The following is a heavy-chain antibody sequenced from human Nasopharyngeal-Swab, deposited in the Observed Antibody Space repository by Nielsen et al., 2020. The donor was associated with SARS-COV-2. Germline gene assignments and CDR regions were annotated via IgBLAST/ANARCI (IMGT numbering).Heavy chain of an antibody. D-gene: IGHD6-6*01. CDR2: INTNTGHP. Sequence: WVRQAPGQGLEWMGWINTNTGHPTYARGFTGRCVFSLDSSARSTYLEISSLQPDDTAVYYCATLRWAISSDFDYWGQGTLVTVSS. J-gene: IGHJ4*02. V-gene: IGHV7-4-1*02. CDR3: ATLRWAISSDFDY.